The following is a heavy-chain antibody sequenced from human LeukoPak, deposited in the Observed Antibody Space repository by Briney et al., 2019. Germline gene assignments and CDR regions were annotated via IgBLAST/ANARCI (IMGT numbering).Heavy chain of an antibody. V-gene: IGHV3-11*01. CDR3: ARDPDGDYEGVDY. D-gene: IGHD4-17*01. Sequence: PGESLRLSCAASGFTFSDYYMSWIRQAPGKGLEWVSYINSSGSTIYYADSVKGRFTISRDNAKNSLYLQMNSLRAEDTAVYYCARDPDGDYEGVDYWGQGTLVTVSS. J-gene: IGHJ4*02. CDR1: GFTFSDYY. CDR2: INSSGSTI.